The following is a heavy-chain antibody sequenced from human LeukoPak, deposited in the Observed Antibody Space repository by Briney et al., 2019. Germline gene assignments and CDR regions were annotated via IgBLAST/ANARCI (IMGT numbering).Heavy chain of an antibody. J-gene: IGHJ3*02. CDR3: ARDGNFDI. CDR2: INPNSGDT. D-gene: IGHD4-23*01. V-gene: IGHV1-2*02. Sequence: ASVKVSCKASGYTFSDDCMHWVRQAPGQGLEWMGWINPNSGDTNYAQKFQGRVTMTRDTSINTAYMELSRLTSDDTAVYYCARDGNFDIWGQGTMVTVSS. CDR1: GYTFSDDC.